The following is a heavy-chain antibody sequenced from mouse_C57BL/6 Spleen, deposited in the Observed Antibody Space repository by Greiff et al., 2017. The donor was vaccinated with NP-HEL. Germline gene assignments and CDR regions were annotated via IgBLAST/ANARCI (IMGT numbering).Heavy chain of an antibody. V-gene: IGHV1-82*01. D-gene: IGHD1-2*01. CDR2: IYPGDGDT. CDR3: AREDYGMYYFDY. Sequence: VQLQQSGPELVKPGASVKISCKASGYAFSSSWMNWVKQRPGKGLEWIGRIYPGDGDTNYNGKFKGKATLTADKSSSKAYMQLSSLTSEDSAVYFCAREDYGMYYFDYWGQGTTLTVSS. CDR1: GYAFSSSW. J-gene: IGHJ2*01.